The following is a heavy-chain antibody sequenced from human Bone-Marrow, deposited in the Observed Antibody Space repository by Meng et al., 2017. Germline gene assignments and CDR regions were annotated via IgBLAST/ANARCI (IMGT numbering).Heavy chain of an antibody. V-gene: IGHV4-34*01. D-gene: IGHD1-26*01. Sequence: QVRVQQGGAGRLKPSDTLSLPCACYGGSFSGYYWSWIRQPPGKGLEWIGEINHSGSTNYNPSLKSRVTISVDTSKNQFSLKLSSVTAADTAVYYCARGYGIVGANLGLYYFDYWGQGTLVTVSS. CDR3: ARGYGIVGANLGLYYFDY. CDR1: GGSFSGYY. J-gene: IGHJ4*02. CDR2: INHSGST.